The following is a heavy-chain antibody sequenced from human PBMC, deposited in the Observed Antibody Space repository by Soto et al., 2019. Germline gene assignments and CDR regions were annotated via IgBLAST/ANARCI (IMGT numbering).Heavy chain of an antibody. CDR1: GGSISSGGYY. CDR3: ARDSHPPSHNWFDP. CDR2: IYYSGST. J-gene: IGHJ5*02. V-gene: IGHV4-31*03. Sequence: QVQLQESGPGLVKPSQTLSLTCTVSGGSISSGGYYWSWIRQHPGKGLEWIGYIYYSGSTYYNPSLKSRVTISVDTSNNQFSLELSSVTAADTAVYYCARDSHPPSHNWFDPWGQGTLVTVSS.